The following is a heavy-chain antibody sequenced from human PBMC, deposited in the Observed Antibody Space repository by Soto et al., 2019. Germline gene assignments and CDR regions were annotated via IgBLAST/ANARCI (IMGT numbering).Heavy chain of an antibody. V-gene: IGHV4-30-4*01. D-gene: IGHD3-10*01. CDR2: IYYSGST. CDR3: AVASNSGSLGNYFDY. CDR1: GGSISTGDHY. Sequence: QVRLQESGPGLVKPSQTLSLTCRVSGGSISTGDHYWSWIRQSPGKGREWIGYIYYSGSTLYNPSLKSRLRISLDTSTNPFSLNLNSVTAADTAVYYCAVASNSGSLGNYFDYWGQGLLVTVSS. J-gene: IGHJ4*02.